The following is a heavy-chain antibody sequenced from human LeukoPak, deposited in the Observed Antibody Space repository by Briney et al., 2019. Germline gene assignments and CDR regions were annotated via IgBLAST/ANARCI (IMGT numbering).Heavy chain of an antibody. CDR3: ARSPYQPTIWWYFDL. CDR2: IYYRGST. V-gene: IGHV4-59*01. Sequence: PSETLSLTCTVSGDSISSYYWSWIRQPPGKGLEWIGNIYYRGSTNYNPSLKSRVAISVDTSKNKFSLKLNSMTAADTAVYYCARSPYQPTIWWYFDLWGRGTSVTVSS. J-gene: IGHJ2*01. CDR1: GDSISSYY. D-gene: IGHD2-2*01.